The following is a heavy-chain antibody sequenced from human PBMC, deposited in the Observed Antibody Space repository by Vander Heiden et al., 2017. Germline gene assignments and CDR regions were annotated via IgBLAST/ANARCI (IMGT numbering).Heavy chain of an antibody. V-gene: IGHV3-21*01. CDR1: GLTFSSYS. CDR2: ISSSSSYI. J-gene: IGHJ4*02. D-gene: IGHD3-22*01. Sequence: EVQLVEAGGGLVKPGGSLRLSCEASGLTFSSYSMNWGRQAPGKGLEWVSSISSSSSYIYYADSVKGRFTTSRDNAKNSLYLQMNSLRAEDTAVYYCAMNYDSSGYYLSFDYWGQGTLVTVSS. CDR3: AMNYDSSGYYLSFDY.